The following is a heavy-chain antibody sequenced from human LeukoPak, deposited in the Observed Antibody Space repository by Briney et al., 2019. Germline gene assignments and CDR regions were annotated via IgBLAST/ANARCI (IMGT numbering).Heavy chain of an antibody. D-gene: IGHD3-22*01. CDR3: ARDHPLTYYDSSGYFDY. Sequence: GGSLRLSCGASAFTFSNCGMHWVRQAPGKGLEWVSYISSSGSTIYYADSVKGRFTISRDNAKNSLYLQMNSLRAEDTAVYYCARDHPLTYYDSSGYFDYWGQGTLVTVSS. CDR1: AFTFSNCG. J-gene: IGHJ4*02. CDR2: ISSSGSTI. V-gene: IGHV3-48*04.